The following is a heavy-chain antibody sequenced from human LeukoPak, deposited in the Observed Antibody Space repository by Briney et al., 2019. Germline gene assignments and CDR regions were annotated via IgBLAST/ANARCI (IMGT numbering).Heavy chain of an antibody. CDR3: AKRGLYGSGSYYKRLYYYYMDV. J-gene: IGHJ6*03. D-gene: IGHD3-10*01. Sequence: PGGSLRLSCAASGFTFSSYGMSWVRQAPGKGLEWVSAISGSGGSTYCADSVKGRFTISRDNSKNTLYLQMNSLRAEDTAVYYCAKRGLYGSGSYYKRLYYYYMDVWGKGTTVTVSS. CDR1: GFTFSSYG. CDR2: ISGSGGST. V-gene: IGHV3-23*01.